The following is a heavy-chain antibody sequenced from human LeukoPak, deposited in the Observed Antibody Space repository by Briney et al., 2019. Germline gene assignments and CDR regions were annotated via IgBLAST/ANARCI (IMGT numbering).Heavy chain of an antibody. D-gene: IGHD2-15*01. CDR3: ARDGVAATFLFDY. CDR1: GFTFSSYA. J-gene: IGHJ4*02. Sequence: PGRSLRLSCAASGFTFSSYAMHWVRQAPGRGLEWVAVISYDGSNKYYADSVKGRFTISRDNSKNTLYLQMNSLRAEDTAVYYCARDGVAATFLFDYWGQGTLVTVSS. V-gene: IGHV3-30-3*01. CDR2: ISYDGSNK.